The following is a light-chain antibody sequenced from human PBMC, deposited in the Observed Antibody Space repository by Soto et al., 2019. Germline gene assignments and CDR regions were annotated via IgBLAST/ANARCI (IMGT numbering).Light chain of an antibody. CDR3: QQRSDSPPLT. J-gene: IGKJ4*01. V-gene: IGKV3-11*01. Sequence: EVVLTQSPATLSLSPGDRATLSCRASQSVFGYLAWYQHKPGQAPRLLIYDAYKRATGVPARFSGSGSETDFTLIISSLEPEDFAVYYCQQRSDSPPLTFGGGIKVEIK. CDR2: DAY. CDR1: QSVFGY.